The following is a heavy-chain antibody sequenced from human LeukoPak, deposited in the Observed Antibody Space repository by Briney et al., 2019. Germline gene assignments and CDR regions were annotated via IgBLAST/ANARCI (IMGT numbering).Heavy chain of an antibody. CDR3: AREDSGWYWIDY. D-gene: IGHD6-19*01. CDR1: GFIFSHYG. Sequence: GGSLRLSCAASGFIFSHYGMSWVRQAPGKGLEWVSSVSSSGGYTYYADSVKGRFTISRDNAKNSLCLQMNSLRAEDTAVYYCAREDSGWYWIDYWGQGTLVTVSS. V-gene: IGHV3-21*01. J-gene: IGHJ4*02. CDR2: VSSSGGYT.